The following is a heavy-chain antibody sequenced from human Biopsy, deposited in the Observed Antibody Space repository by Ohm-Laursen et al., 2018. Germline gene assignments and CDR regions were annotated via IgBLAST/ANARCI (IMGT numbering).Heavy chain of an antibody. V-gene: IGHV3-7*01. CDR1: GFTFSSYW. Sequence: GSLRLSCAASGFTFSSYWMSWVRQAPGKGLEWVANIKQDGSETYFVDSVKGRFTISRDSAKSSLYLQMNSLRAEDTAVYYCARSKTTMVRRRSYYFDYWGQGTLVTVSS. CDR2: IKQDGSET. D-gene: IGHD3-10*01. J-gene: IGHJ4*02. CDR3: ARSKTTMVRRRSYYFDY.